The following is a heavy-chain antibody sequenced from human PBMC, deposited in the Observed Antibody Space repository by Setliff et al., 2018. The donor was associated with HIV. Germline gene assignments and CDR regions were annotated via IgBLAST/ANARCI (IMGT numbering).Heavy chain of an antibody. CDR3: ATIRAYYYDSSGQEYFQH. CDR1: GYTLTELS. V-gene: IGHV1-24*01. CDR2: FDPEYGET. J-gene: IGHJ1*01. D-gene: IGHD3-22*01. Sequence: GASVKVSCKVSGYTLTELSIHWVRQAPGKGLEWMGGFDPEYGETVYAQKFQGRVNMPEDTSTDTAYMELSSLRSEDTAMYYCATIRAYYYDSSGQEYFQHWGHGTLVTVSS.